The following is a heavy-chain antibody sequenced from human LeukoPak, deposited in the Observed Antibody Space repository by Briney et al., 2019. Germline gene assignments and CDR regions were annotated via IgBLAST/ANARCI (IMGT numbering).Heavy chain of an antibody. CDR2: IFPSGGEI. J-gene: IGHJ4*02. Sequence: SGGSLRLSCAASGFTFSTFAMIWVRQPPGKGLEWVSSIFPSGGEIHYADSVRGRFTISRDNSKSILSLQMNSLRAEDTAIYYCATYRQVLLPFESWGRGTLVTVSS. CDR3: ATYRQVLLPFES. V-gene: IGHV3-23*01. D-gene: IGHD5-18*01. CDR1: GFTFSTFA.